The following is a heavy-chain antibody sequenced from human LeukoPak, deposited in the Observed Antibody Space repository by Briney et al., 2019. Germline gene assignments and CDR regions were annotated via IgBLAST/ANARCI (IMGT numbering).Heavy chain of an antibody. J-gene: IGHJ1*01. CDR1: GGVFTTYA. Sequence: GASVKVSCKASGGVFTTYAISWVRQAPGQGLEWMGWISAYNGNTNYAQKLQGRVTMTTDTYTSTTYMELRSLRSDDTAVYYCASSDGKYFQHWGQGTLVTVSS. V-gene: IGHV1-18*01. D-gene: IGHD1-1*01. CDR2: ISAYNGNT. CDR3: ASSDGKYFQH.